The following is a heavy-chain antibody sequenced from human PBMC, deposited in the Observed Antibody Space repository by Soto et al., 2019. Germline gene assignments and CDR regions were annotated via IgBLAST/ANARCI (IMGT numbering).Heavy chain of an antibody. CDR2: IYTSGST. D-gene: IGHD2-2*02. CDR1: AGSISSYY. J-gene: IGHJ5*02. CDR3: AREGCSSTSCCTNWFDP. V-gene: IGHV4-4*07. Sequence: PSETLSLTCTVSAGSISSYYWSWIRQPAGKGLEWIGRIYTSGSTNYNPSLKSRVTMSVDTSKNQFSLKLSSVTAADTAVYYCAREGCSSTSCCTNWFDPWGQGTLVTVSS.